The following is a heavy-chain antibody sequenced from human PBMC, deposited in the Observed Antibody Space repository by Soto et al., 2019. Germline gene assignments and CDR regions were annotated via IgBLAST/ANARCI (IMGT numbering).Heavy chain of an antibody. J-gene: IGHJ6*02. D-gene: IGHD3-9*01. V-gene: IGHV4-39*01. CDR1: GGSISSSTYY. Sequence: PSETLSLTCTVSGGSISSSTYYWGWIRQPPGKGLEWIGSIYYSGSTYYNPSLKSRVTISVDTSKNQFSLKLSSVTAADTAVYYCANGNTYYDISPDYGMDVWGQGTTVTVSS. CDR3: ANGNTYYDISPDYGMDV. CDR2: IYYSGST.